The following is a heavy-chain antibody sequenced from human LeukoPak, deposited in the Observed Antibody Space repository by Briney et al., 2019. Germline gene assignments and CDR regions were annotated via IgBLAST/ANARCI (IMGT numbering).Heavy chain of an antibody. J-gene: IGHJ4*02. Sequence: GGSLRLSCAASGFTFSSYSMKWVRQAPGKGLEWVSSISSSSSYIYYADSVKGRFTISRDNAKNSLYLQMNSLRAEDTAVYYCARDLAVAGSDYWGQGTLVTVSS. CDR3: ARDLAVAGSDY. CDR2: ISSSSSYI. D-gene: IGHD6-19*01. CDR1: GFTFSSYS. V-gene: IGHV3-21*01.